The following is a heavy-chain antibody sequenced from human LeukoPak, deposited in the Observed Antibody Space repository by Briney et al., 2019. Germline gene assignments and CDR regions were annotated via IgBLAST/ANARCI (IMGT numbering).Heavy chain of an antibody. CDR3: ARDLGYSSGWYLDY. CDR1: GFTFSSYS. J-gene: IGHJ4*02. V-gene: IGHV3-48*01. D-gene: IGHD6-19*01. CDR2: ISSSSSTI. Sequence: GGSLRLSCAASGFTFSSYSMNWVRQAPGKGLEWVSYISSSSSTIYYADSVKGRFAISRDNAKNSLYLQMNSLRAEDTAVYYCARDLGYSSGWYLDYWGQGTLVTVSS.